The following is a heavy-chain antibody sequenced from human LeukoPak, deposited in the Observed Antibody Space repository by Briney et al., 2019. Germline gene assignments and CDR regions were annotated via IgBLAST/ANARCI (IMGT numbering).Heavy chain of an antibody. Sequence: SQTLSLTCAVSGGSISSGGYSWSWIRQPPGKGLEWIGYIYYSGSTYYNPSLKSRVTISVDTSKNQFSLKLSSVTAADTAVYYCARVGDLPGIAADYWGQGTLVTVSS. V-gene: IGHV4-30-4*07. CDR1: GGSISSGGYS. J-gene: IGHJ4*02. CDR2: IYYSGST. CDR3: ARVGDLPGIAADY. D-gene: IGHD6-13*01.